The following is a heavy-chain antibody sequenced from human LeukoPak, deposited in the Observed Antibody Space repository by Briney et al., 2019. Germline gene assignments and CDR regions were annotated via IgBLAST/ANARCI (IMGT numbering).Heavy chain of an antibody. J-gene: IGHJ5*02. V-gene: IGHV4-39*01. CDR3: ARHLRSSSGWYGSFDP. CDR1: GGSISSSSYY. D-gene: IGHD6-19*01. Sequence: SETLSLTCTVSGGSISSSSYYWGWIRQPSGKGLEWIGSIYYSGSTYYNPSLKSRVTISVDTSKNQFSLKLSSVTAADTAVYYCARHLRSSSGWYGSFDPWGQGTLVTVSS. CDR2: IYYSGST.